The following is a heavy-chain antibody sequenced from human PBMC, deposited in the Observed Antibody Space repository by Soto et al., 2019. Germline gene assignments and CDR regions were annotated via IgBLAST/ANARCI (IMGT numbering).Heavy chain of an antibody. V-gene: IGHV3-21*01. CDR1: GLTFSCCS. CDR3: ANTNVGSSKGEYFFDY. CDR2: VSSSSTYI. Sequence: EVQMVESGGGLVNPGESLRLSCAASGLTFSCCSMNWVRQAPGKGLEWVATVSSSSTYIYYADSVKGRFTISRDNAKNSVYLQMNSLRAEDMAVYYCANTNVGSSKGEYFFDYWGLGTLVTVSS. D-gene: IGHD6-6*01. J-gene: IGHJ4*02.